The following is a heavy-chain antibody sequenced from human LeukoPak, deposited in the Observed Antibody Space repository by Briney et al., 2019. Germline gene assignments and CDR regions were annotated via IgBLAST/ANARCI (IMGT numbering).Heavy chain of an antibody. D-gene: IGHD3-10*01. V-gene: IGHV3-48*03. CDR3: ATSGYGSGSDAFDI. J-gene: IGHJ3*02. Sequence: GGSLRLSCAASGFTFSSYEMNRVRQAPGKGLEGVSYISSSGSTIYYADSVKGRFTISRDNAKNSLYLQMNSLRAEDTAVYYCATSGYGSGSDAFDIWGQGTMVTVSS. CDR1: GFTFSSYE. CDR2: ISSSGSTI.